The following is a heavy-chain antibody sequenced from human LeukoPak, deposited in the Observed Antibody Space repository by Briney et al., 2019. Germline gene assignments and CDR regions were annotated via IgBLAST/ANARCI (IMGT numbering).Heavy chain of an antibody. CDR3: ARHHEVYGGNPGYFDY. Sequence: PLETLSLTCTVSGGSISSSSYYWGWIRQPPGKGLEWIGSIYYSGSTYYNPSLKSRVTISVDTSKNQFSLKLSSVTAADTAVYYCARHHEVYGGNPGYFDYWGQGTLVTVSS. J-gene: IGHJ4*02. CDR2: IYYSGST. V-gene: IGHV4-39*01. CDR1: GGSISSSSYY. D-gene: IGHD4-23*01.